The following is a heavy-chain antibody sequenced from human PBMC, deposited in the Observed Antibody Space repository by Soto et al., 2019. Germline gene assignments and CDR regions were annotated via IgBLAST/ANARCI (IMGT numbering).Heavy chain of an antibody. Sequence: PGGSLRLSCAASGFTFRSYGMMWVRQAPGKGLEWVSAISPQGGSTYYADSVKGRFTISRDDSKNTVYLQMSSLRPDDTAVYYCVNMMIARGAFDFWGQGTLVTVSS. CDR3: VNMMIARGAFDF. J-gene: IGHJ4*02. CDR2: ISPQGGST. CDR1: GFTFRSYG. V-gene: IGHV3-64D*06. D-gene: IGHD2-21*01.